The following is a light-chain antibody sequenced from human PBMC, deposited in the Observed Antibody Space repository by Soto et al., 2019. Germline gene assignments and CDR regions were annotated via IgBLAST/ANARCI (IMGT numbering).Light chain of an antibody. J-gene: IGKJ1*01. CDR2: KAS. Sequence: DIQMTQSPSTLSGSVGDRVTITCRASQTISSWLAWYQQKPGKAPKLLIYKASTLKSGVPSRFSGSGSGTEFTLTISNLQPDDFATYYCQHYNSYSEAFGQATKVDIK. CDR3: QHYNSYSEA. V-gene: IGKV1-5*03. CDR1: QTISSW.